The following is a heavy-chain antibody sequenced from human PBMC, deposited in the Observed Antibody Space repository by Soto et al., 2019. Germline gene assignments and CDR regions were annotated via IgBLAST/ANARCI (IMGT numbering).Heavy chain of an antibody. V-gene: IGHV3-33*01. CDR2: IWYDGSNK. CDR1: GFTFSNYG. Sequence: PGGSLRLSCAASGFTFSNYGMHWVRQAPGKGLEWVAVIWYDGSNKYYADSVKGRFTISRDNSKNTLYLQMNSLRAEDTAVYYCARDDYGSWFDPWGQGTLVTVSS. CDR3: ARDDYGSWFDP. J-gene: IGHJ5*02. D-gene: IGHD4-17*01.